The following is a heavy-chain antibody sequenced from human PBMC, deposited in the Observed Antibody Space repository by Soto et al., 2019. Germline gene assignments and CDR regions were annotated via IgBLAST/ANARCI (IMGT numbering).Heavy chain of an antibody. D-gene: IGHD6-6*01. CDR3: ARSRAARPEAGTTGYGMDV. Sequence: QVQLVQSGAEVKKPGSSVKVSCKASGGTFSSYAISWVRQAPGQGLEWMGGIIPIFGTANYAQKFQGRVTITADKSTSTAYMELRSLRSEDTAVYYCARSRAARPEAGTTGYGMDVWGQGTLVTVSS. J-gene: IGHJ6*02. V-gene: IGHV1-69*06. CDR2: IIPIFGTA. CDR1: GGTFSSYA.